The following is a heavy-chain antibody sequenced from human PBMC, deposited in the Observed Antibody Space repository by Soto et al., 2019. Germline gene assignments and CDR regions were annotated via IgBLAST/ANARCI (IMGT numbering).Heavy chain of an antibody. Sequence: GGSLRLSCAASGFAFSNYEMNWVRQAPGKGLEWVSYISRSGSTIYYADSVKGLFTISRDDAKNSLYLQMDSLRADDTAVYYCARESFSASPKFFDYWGQGTLVTVSS. J-gene: IGHJ4*02. CDR2: ISRSGSTI. CDR3: ARESFSASPKFFDY. CDR1: GFAFSNYE. V-gene: IGHV3-48*03. D-gene: IGHD3-3*02.